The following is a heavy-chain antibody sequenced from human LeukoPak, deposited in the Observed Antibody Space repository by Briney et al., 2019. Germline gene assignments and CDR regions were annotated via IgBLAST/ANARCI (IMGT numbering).Heavy chain of an antibody. CDR1: GGTFSSYT. D-gene: IGHD2-2*01. CDR3: ARERGLGYCSSTSCPGAMDV. V-gene: IGHV1-69*04. CDR2: IIPILGIA. J-gene: IGHJ6*03. Sequence: SVKVSCKASGGTFSSYTISWVRQAPGQGLEWMGRIIPILGIANYAQKFQGRVTITADKSTSTAYMELSSLRSEDTAVYYYARERGLGYCSSTSCPGAMDVWGKGTTVTASS.